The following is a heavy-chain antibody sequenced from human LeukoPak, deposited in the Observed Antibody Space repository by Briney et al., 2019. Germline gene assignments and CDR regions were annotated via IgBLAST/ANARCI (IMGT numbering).Heavy chain of an antibody. Sequence: SETLSLTCTVSGGSISSYYWSWIRQPPGKGLEWIGYIYYSGSTNYNPSLKSRVTISVDTSKNQFSLKLSSVTAADTAVYYCARRKGRYCSGGGCYSSAYYYGMDVWGQGTTVTVSS. CDR1: GGSISSYY. CDR3: ARRKGRYCSGGGCYSSAYYYGMDV. CDR2: IYYSGST. D-gene: IGHD2-15*01. V-gene: IGHV4-59*12. J-gene: IGHJ6*02.